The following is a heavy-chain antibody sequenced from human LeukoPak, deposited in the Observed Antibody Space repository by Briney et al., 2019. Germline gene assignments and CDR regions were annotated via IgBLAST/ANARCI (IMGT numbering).Heavy chain of an antibody. CDR3: ARDGSPIGHLDY. CDR1: GGSISSSSYY. CDR2: IYYSGST. V-gene: IGHV4-39*07. D-gene: IGHD2-15*01. J-gene: IGHJ4*02. Sequence: SETLSLTCTVSGGSISSSSYYWGWIRQPPGKGLEWIGSIYYSGSTYYNPSLKSRVTISVDTSKNQFSLKLSSVTAADTAVYYCARDGSPIGHLDYWGQGTLVTVSS.